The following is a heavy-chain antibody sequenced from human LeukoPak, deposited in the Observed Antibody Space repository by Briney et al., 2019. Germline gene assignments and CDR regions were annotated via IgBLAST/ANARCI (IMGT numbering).Heavy chain of an antibody. CDR3: ARFPVRRYFDL. CDR2: LYYSGST. Sequence: PSETLSLTCTVTGGSISTHYWSGIRQPPGKGLEWIGYLYYSGSTNYNPSLKSRVTISGDTSKNQFSLKLSSVTAADTAVYYCARFPVRRYFDLWGRGTLVTVSS. CDR1: GGSISTHY. V-gene: IGHV4-59*11. J-gene: IGHJ2*01.